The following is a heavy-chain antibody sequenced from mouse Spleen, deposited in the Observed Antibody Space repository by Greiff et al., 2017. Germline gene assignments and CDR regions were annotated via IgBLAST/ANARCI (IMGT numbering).Heavy chain of an antibody. V-gene: IGHV14-2*01. J-gene: IGHJ2*01. CDR1: GYTFTSYW. CDR2: IDPEDGET. CDR3: ARSETPHFDY. Sequence: VQLQQPGAELVKPGASVKVSCKASGYTFTSYWMHWVKQRPGQGLEWIGRIDPEDGETKYAPKFQGKATITADTSSNTAYLQLSSLTSEDTAVYYCARSETPHFDYWGQGTTLTVSS.